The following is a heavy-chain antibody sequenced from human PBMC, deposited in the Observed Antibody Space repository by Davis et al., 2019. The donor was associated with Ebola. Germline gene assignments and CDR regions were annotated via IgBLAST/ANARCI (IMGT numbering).Heavy chain of an antibody. V-gene: IGHV4-59*01. CDR2: IYYSGST. CDR3: ARAYCSSTSCYKDFDY. CDR1: GGSISSYY. J-gene: IGHJ4*02. D-gene: IGHD2-2*02. Sequence: PSETLSLTCTVSGGSISSYYWSWIRQPPGKGLEWIGYIYYSGSTNYNPSLKSRVTISVDTSKNQFSLKLSSVTAADTAVYYCARAYCSSTSCYKDFDYWGQGTLVTVSS.